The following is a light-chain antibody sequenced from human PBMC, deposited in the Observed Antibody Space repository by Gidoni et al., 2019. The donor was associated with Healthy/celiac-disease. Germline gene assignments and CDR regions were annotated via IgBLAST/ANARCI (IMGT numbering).Light chain of an antibody. CDR1: QSVLYSSNNKNY. V-gene: IGKV4-1*01. J-gene: IGKJ4*01. Sequence: DIVMTQSPDSLAGSLGERAAINCKSSQSVLYSSNNKNYLAWYQQKPGQPPKLLIDWASTRESVVPDRFSGSGSGTDFTLTISSLQAEDVAVYYCQQYYSTPLTFGGGTKVEIK. CDR2: WAS. CDR3: QQYYSTPLT.